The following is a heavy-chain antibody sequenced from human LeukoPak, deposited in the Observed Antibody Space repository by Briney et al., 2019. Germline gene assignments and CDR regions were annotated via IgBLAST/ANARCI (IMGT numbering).Heavy chain of an antibody. J-gene: IGHJ4*02. CDR1: GFTFDVYA. Sequence: GRSLRLSCAASGFTFDVYAMHWVRQAPGKGLEWVSGISWNSGSIGYADSVKGRFTISRDNAKNSLYLQMNSLRAEDTALYYCAKGRSITIFGVDLAFDYWGQGTLVTVSS. V-gene: IGHV3-9*01. CDR2: ISWNSGSI. CDR3: AKGRSITIFGVDLAFDY. D-gene: IGHD3-3*01.